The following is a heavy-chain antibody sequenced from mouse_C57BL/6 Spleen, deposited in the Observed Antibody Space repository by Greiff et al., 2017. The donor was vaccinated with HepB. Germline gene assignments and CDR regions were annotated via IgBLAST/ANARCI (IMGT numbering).Heavy chain of an antibody. CDR2: IYPRSGNT. D-gene: IGHD4-1*01. CDR1: GYTFTSYG. CDR3: AREEELGRFAY. V-gene: IGHV1-81*01. J-gene: IGHJ3*01. Sequence: QVQLQQSGAELARPGASVKLSCKASGYTFTSYGISWVKQRTGQGLEWIGEIYPRSGNTYYNEKFKGKATLTADKSSSTAYMELRSLTSEDPAVYFCAREEELGRFAYWGQGTLVTVSA.